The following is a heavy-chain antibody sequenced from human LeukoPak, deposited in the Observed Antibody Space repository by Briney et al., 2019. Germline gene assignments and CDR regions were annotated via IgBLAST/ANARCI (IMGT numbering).Heavy chain of an antibody. CDR1: GYTFKNYG. CDR2: ISAYNGYT. Sequence: ASVKVSCKASGYTFKNYGISWVRQAPGQGLEWMGWISAYNGYTKYAQKVQGRVTMTTDTSTSTAYMELRSLRSEDTAVYYCARHLNPPYQRNYYYYMDVWGKGTTVTISS. J-gene: IGHJ6*03. D-gene: IGHD2-2*01. V-gene: IGHV1-18*01. CDR3: ARHLNPPYQRNYYYYMDV.